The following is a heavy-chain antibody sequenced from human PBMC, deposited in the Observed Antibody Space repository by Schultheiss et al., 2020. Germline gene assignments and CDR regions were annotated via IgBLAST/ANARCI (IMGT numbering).Heavy chain of an antibody. J-gene: IGHJ6*02. Sequence: SQTLSLTCAVSGGSISNGGYAWSWIRQPPGKGLEWIGYMYYSGSTYYNPSLKSRVTLSVDTSKNQFSLKLSSVTAADTAVYYCARLEALWDYYYGMDVWGQGTTVTVSS. V-gene: IGHV4-30-4*07. CDR2: MYYSGST. CDR3: ARLEALWDYYYGMDV. D-gene: IGHD3-10*01. CDR1: GGSISNGGYA.